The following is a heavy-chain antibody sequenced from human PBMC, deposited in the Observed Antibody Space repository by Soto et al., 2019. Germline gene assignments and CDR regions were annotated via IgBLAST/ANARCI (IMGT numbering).Heavy chain of an antibody. V-gene: IGHV1-18*01. D-gene: IGHD6-19*01. CDR3: ARRDSSGWPILRRHHAFDI. J-gene: IGHJ3*02. CDR2: ISAYNGNT. Sequence: QVQLVQSGAEVKKPGASVKVSCKASGYTFTSYGISWVRQAPGQGLEWMGWISAYNGNTNYAQKLQGRVTMTTDTSTSTAYMELRSMRSDDTAVHYCARRDSSGWPILRRHHAFDIWGQGTMVTVSS. CDR1: GYTFTSYG.